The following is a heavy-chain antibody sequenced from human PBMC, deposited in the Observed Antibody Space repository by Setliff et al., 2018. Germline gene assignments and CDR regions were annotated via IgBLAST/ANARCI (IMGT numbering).Heavy chain of an antibody. V-gene: IGHV3-21*01. Sequence: PGGSLRLSCAASGFTFSSYEMNWVRQAPGKGLEWVSSISTSSTYIYYADSVKGRFTISRDNAKNSLYLQMNSLRAEDTAVYYCARRPPNGFGEFGNAFDIWGQGTMVTVSS. D-gene: IGHD3-10*01. CDR2: ISTSSTYI. CDR3: ARRPPNGFGEFGNAFDI. J-gene: IGHJ3*02. CDR1: GFTFSSYE.